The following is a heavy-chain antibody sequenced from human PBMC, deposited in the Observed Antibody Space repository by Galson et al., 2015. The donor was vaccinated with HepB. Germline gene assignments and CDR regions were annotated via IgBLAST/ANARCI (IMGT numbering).Heavy chain of an antibody. V-gene: IGHV1-2*02. CDR3: ARDRVDTAMGAYYYYGMDV. D-gene: IGHD5-18*01. CDR1: GSTFTGYY. CDR2: INPNSGGT. J-gene: IGHJ6*02. Sequence: SVKVSCKASGSTFTGYYMHWVRQAPGQGLEWMGWINPNSGGTNYAQKFQGRVTMTRDTSISTAYMELSRLRSDDTAVYYCARDRVDTAMGAYYYYGMDVWGQGTTVTVSS.